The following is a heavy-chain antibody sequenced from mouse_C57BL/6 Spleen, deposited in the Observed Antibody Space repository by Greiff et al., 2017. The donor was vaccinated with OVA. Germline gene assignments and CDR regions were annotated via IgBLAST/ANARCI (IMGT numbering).Heavy chain of an antibody. J-gene: IGHJ2*01. D-gene: IGHD4-1*01. Sequence: VQLQQSGPELVKPGASVKISCKASGYAFSSSWMHWVKQRPGKGLEWIGRIYPGDGDTNYNGKFKGKATLTADKSSSTAYMQLSSLTSEDSAVYFCARNWDDFDYWGQGTTLTVSS. CDR2: IYPGDGDT. CDR1: GYAFSSSW. CDR3: ARNWDDFDY. V-gene: IGHV1-82*01.